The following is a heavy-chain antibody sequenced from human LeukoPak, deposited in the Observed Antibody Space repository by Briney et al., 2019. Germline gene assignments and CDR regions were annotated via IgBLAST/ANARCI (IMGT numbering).Heavy chain of an antibody. CDR3: VGEAPGY. CDR1: GFTFSSYW. V-gene: IGHV3-7*01. J-gene: IGHJ4*02. Sequence: GGSLRLSCAASGFTFSSYWMSWVRQAPGKGLEWVANIKQDGSEKYYVDSVKGRFTISRDNAKNSVYLQMNDLRVEDTAVYYCVGEAPGYWGQGALVTVSS. D-gene: IGHD2-2*01. CDR2: IKQDGSEK.